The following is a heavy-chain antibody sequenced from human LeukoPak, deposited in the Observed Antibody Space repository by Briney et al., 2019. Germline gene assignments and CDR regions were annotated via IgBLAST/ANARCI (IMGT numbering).Heavy chain of an antibody. J-gene: IGHJ6*02. V-gene: IGHV3-9*01. Sequence: GGSLRLSCAASGFTFDDYAMHWVRQAPGKGLEWVSGISWNSGSIGYADSVTGRFTISRDNAKNSLYLQMNSLRAEDTALYYCAKSLSSFTYGDYYYYGMDVWGQGTTVTVSS. D-gene: IGHD4-17*01. CDR3: AKSLSSFTYGDYYYYGMDV. CDR1: GFTFDDYA. CDR2: ISWNSGSI.